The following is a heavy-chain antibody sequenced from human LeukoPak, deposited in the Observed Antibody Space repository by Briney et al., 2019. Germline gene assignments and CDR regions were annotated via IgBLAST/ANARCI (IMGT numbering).Heavy chain of an antibody. CDR1: GFTFDDYA. V-gene: IGHV3-9*01. Sequence: GGSLRLSCAASGFTFDDYAMHCVRAAPGKGLEWVSGISWNSDSIGYADSVKGRFTISRDNAKNSLYLQMNSLRAEDTALYYCAKVRIGFSWLSPFFDYWGQGTLVTDSS. J-gene: IGHJ4*02. D-gene: IGHD3-22*01. CDR3: AKVRIGFSWLSPFFDY. CDR2: ISWNSDSI.